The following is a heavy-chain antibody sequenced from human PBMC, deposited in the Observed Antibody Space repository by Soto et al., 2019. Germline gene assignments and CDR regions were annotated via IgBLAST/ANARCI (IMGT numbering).Heavy chain of an antibody. CDR3: AKGKDLVLRYFDY. Sequence: GGSLRLSCAASGFTFSSYGMHWVRQAPGKGLEWVAVISYDGSNKYYADSVKGRFTISRDNSKNTLYLQMNSLRAEDTAVYYCAKGKDLVLRYFDYWGQGTLVTVSS. V-gene: IGHV3-30*18. D-gene: IGHD3-9*01. CDR2: ISYDGSNK. CDR1: GFTFSSYG. J-gene: IGHJ4*02.